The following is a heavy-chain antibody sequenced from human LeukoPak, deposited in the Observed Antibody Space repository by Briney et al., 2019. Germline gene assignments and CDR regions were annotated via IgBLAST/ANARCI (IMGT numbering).Heavy chain of an antibody. D-gene: IGHD1-26*01. CDR1: GFTFGDYY. V-gene: IGHV3-11*06. CDR2: ISSSSSDT. J-gene: IGHJ1*01. Sequence: GGSLRLSCAASGFTFGDYYLTWIRQAPGKGLEWVSYISSSSSDTNYADSVRGRFTISRDNANKSLYLQMNSLRDEDTAVYYCARVGATGNFQHWGQGALVTVSS. CDR3: ARVGATGNFQH.